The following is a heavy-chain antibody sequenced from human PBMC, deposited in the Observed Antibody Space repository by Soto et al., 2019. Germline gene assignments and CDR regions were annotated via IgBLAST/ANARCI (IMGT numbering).Heavy chain of an antibody. V-gene: IGHV3-11*01. D-gene: IGHD4-17*01. J-gene: IGHJ5*02. CDR3: ARTVDTTVTNWFDP. Sequence: QVQLVESGGGLVKPGGSLRLSCAASGFTFSDYYMSWIRQAPGKGLEWVSYISSSGSTIYYADFVKGRFTISRDNAKNSLYLQMNSLRAEDTAVYYWARTVDTTVTNWFDPWGQGTLVTVSS. CDR2: ISSSGSTI. CDR1: GFTFSDYY.